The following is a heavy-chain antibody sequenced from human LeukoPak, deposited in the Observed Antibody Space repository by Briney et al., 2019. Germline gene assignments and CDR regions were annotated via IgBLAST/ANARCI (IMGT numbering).Heavy chain of an antibody. CDR2: ISTYNGNT. J-gene: IGHJ6*02. D-gene: IGHD6-19*01. CDR3: ARVVGGSYYYGMDV. Sequence: ASVKVSCKASGYTFTSYGISWVRQAPGQGLEWMGWISTYNGNTNYAQKLQGRVTMTTDTSTSTAYMELRSLRSDDTAVYYCARVVGGSYYYGMDVWGQGTTVTVSS. V-gene: IGHV1-18*01. CDR1: GYTFTSYG.